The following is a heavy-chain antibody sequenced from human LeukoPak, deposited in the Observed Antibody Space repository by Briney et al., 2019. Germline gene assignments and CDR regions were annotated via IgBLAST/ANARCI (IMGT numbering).Heavy chain of an antibody. Sequence: SETLSLTCTVSGGSISSYYWSWIRQPPGKGLEWIGYIYYSGSTNYNPSLKSRVTISVDTSKNQFSLKLSSVTPADTAVYYCARQVYSSSWSYYFEYWGQGILVTVSS. CDR2: IYYSGST. V-gene: IGHV4-59*01. CDR3: ARQVYSSSWSYYFEY. D-gene: IGHD6-13*01. J-gene: IGHJ4*02. CDR1: GGSISSYY.